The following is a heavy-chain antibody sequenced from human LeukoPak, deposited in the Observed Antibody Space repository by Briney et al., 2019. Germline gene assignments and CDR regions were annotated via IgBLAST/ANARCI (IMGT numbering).Heavy chain of an antibody. D-gene: IGHD5-18*01. CDR2: IYYSGST. CDR3: ARVMYSYGPYFDY. CDR1: GGSISSSSYY. J-gene: IGHJ4*02. Sequence: NASETLSLTCTVSGGSISSSSYYWGWIRQPPGKGLEWIGSIYYSGSTYYNPSLKSRVTISVDTSKNQFSLKLSSVTAADTAVYYCARVMYSYGPYFDYWGQGTLVTVSS. V-gene: IGHV4-39*01.